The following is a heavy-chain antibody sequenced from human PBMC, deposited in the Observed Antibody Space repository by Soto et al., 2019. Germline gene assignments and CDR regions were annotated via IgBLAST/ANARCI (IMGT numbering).Heavy chain of an antibody. CDR2: INAGNGNT. Sequence: GASVKVSCKASGYTFTSYAMHWVRQAPGQRLEWMGWINAGNGNTKYAQKFQGRVTITRDASASTAYMELSSLRSEDTAVYYCASTLGYCSGGSCYSASREYFQHWGQGTLVTVSS. CDR3: ASTLGYCSGGSCYSASREYFQH. V-gene: IGHV1-3*01. J-gene: IGHJ1*01. CDR1: GYTFTSYA. D-gene: IGHD2-15*01.